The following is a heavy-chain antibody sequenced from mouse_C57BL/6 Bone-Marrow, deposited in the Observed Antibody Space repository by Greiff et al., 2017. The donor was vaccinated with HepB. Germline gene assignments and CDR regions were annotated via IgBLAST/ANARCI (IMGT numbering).Heavy chain of an antibody. J-gene: IGHJ3*01. Sequence: EVQLQQSGPVLVKPGASVKMSCKASGYTFTDYYMNWVKQSHGKSLEWIGVINPYNGGTSYNQKFKGKATLTVDKSSSTAYMELNSLTSEDSAVYYCAREGGSFAYWGQGTLVTVSA. CDR3: AREGGSFAY. CDR1: GYTFTDYY. CDR2: INPYNGGT. V-gene: IGHV1-19*01.